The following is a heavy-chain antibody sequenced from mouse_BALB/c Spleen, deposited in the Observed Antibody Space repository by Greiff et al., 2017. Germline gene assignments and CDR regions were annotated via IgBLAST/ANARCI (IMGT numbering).Heavy chain of an antibody. CDR1: GFNIKDTY. J-gene: IGHJ4*01. CDR3: ARGEYDEYYYAMDY. Sequence: EVKLMESGAELVKPGASVKLSCTASGFNIKDTYMHWVKQRPEQGLEWIGRIDPANGNTKYDPKFQGKATITADTSSNTAYLQLSSLTSEDTAVYYCARGEYDEYYYAMDYWGQGTSVTVSS. V-gene: IGHV14-3*02. D-gene: IGHD2-14*01. CDR2: IDPANGNT.